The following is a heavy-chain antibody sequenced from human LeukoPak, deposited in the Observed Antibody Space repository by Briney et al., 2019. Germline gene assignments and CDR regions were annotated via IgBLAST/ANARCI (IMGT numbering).Heavy chain of an antibody. J-gene: IGHJ4*02. CDR2: ISGSGGST. V-gene: IGHV3-23*01. CDR3: AKGIYDFWSDPLFAIDY. Sequence: PGGSLRLSCAASGFTFSSYAMSWVRQAPGKWLEWVSAISGSGGSTYYADSVKGRFTISRDNSKNTLYLQMNSLRAEDTAVYYCAKGIYDFWSDPLFAIDYWGQGTLVTVSS. CDR1: GFTFSSYA. D-gene: IGHD3-3*01.